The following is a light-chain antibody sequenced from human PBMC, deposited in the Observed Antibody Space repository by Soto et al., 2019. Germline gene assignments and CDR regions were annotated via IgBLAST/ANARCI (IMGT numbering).Light chain of an antibody. Sequence: DIQLTQSPSSLSASVGDRVTITCRASQSIRSYLNWYQQKPGKAPKLLIYAASSLQTGVSSRFSGSGSGTDFTLTISSLEPEDFAVYYCQQRSNWPTTFGPGTKVDIK. CDR1: QSIRSY. CDR2: AAS. V-gene: IGKV1-39*01. CDR3: QQRSNWPTT. J-gene: IGKJ3*01.